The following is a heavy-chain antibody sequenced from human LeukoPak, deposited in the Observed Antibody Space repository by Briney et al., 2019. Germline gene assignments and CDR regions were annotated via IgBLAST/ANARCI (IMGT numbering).Heavy chain of an antibody. Sequence: SLRLSCTASGFTFSHYALSWFRQAPGKGQEWEGVIRNKAYGGTAEYAASVKGRFTISRDDSKTIAYLQMNSLKTEDTAVYYCTREKRYFDWFQADYWGQGTLVTVSS. D-gene: IGHD3-9*01. V-gene: IGHV3-49*03. CDR1: GFTFSHYA. J-gene: IGHJ4*02. CDR2: IRNKAYGGTA. CDR3: TREKRYFDWFQADY.